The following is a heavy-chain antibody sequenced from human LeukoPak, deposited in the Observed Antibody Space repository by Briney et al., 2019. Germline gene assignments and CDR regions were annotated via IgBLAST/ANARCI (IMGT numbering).Heavy chain of an antibody. J-gene: IGHJ1*01. Sequence: PGGSLRLSCAASGFTFDDYGMSWVRQAPGKGLEWVSGINWNGGSTGYADSVKGRSTISRDNAKNSLYLQMNSLRAEDTALYYCARVEYSSGWYEHFQHWGQGTLVTVSS. V-gene: IGHV3-20*04. CDR2: INWNGGST. D-gene: IGHD6-19*01. CDR1: GFTFDDYG. CDR3: ARVEYSSGWYEHFQH.